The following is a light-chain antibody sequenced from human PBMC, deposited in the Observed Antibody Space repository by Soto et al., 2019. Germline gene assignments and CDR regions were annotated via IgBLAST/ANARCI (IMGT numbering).Light chain of an antibody. J-gene: IGLJ2*01. CDR2: EVS. Sequence: QSALTQPASVSGSPGQSITISCTGTSNDVGAYDYVSWYQQHPGKVPKLMIYEVSHRPSGVSNRFSGSKSGNTASLTISGLQADDEADYYCSSYATSTTPHVLFGGGTKLTVL. CDR3: SSYATSTTPHVL. CDR1: SNDVGAYDY. V-gene: IGLV2-14*01.